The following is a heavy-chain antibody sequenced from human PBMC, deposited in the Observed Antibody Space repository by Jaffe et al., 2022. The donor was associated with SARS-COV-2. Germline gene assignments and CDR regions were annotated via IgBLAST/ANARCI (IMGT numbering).Heavy chain of an antibody. V-gene: IGHV3-43*01. J-gene: IGHJ6*02. CDR2: ISWDGGST. CDR1: GFTFDDYT. Sequence: EVQLVESGGVVVQPGGSLRLSCAASGFTFDDYTMHWVRQAPGKGLEWVSLISWDGGSTYYADSVKGRFTISRDNSKNSLYLQMNSLRTEDTALYYCAKDIGDDSSGYYYSDGDYYGMDVWGQGTTVTVSS. CDR3: AKDIGDDSSGYYYSDGDYYGMDV. D-gene: IGHD3-22*01.